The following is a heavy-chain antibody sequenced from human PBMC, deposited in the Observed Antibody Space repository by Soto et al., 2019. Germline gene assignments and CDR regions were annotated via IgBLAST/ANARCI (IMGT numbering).Heavy chain of an antibody. D-gene: IGHD7-27*01. CDR3: ARDTGDGTFDF. CDR2: INAGYGNT. Sequence: QVHLVQSGAEVRKPGASVKVSCKASGYTFSSFAMHWVRQAPGKRLELMGWINAGYGNTKSSRKFQDRVTISRDTSASTAYMELTSLRSEDTAVYYCARDTGDGTFDFWGQGTLVTVSS. CDR1: GYTFSSFA. J-gene: IGHJ4*02. V-gene: IGHV1-3*01.